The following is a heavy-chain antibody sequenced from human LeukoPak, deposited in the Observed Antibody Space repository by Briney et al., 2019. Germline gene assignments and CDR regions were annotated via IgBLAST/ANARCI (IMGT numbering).Heavy chain of an antibody. J-gene: IGHJ4*02. CDR2: ISGSGGST. Sequence: PGGSLRLSCAASGFTFSSYAMSWVRQAPGKGLEWVSAISGSGGSTYYADSVKGRFTISRDNSKNTLYLQMNSLRAEDTAVYYCAKTYYYDSSGYYPTQDFDYWGQGTLVTVSS. D-gene: IGHD3-22*01. CDR3: AKTYYYDSSGYYPTQDFDY. V-gene: IGHV3-23*01. CDR1: GFTFSSYA.